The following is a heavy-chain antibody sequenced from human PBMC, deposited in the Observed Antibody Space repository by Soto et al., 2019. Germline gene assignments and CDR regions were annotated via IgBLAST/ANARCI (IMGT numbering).Heavy chain of an antibody. CDR1: GFAFSTYA. D-gene: IGHD3-22*01. V-gene: IGHV3-23*01. J-gene: IGHJ1*01. CDR2: ISGSGTVT. CDR3: AKILRPSIPMRVVPPFAS. Sequence: GGSLRLSCQASGFAFSTYAMNWVRQAPGKGLEWVSAISGSGTVTCYADCVKGRFTISRDNSKDTVFLQTNSLTVEDTAIYFCAKILRPSIPMRVVPPFASWGQGTLVT.